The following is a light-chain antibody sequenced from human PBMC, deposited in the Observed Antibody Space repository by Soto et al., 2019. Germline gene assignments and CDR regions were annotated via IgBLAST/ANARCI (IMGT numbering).Light chain of an antibody. J-gene: IGKJ4*01. CDR2: QAS. V-gene: IGKV1-5*03. Sequence: DIQMTQSPSTLSASVGDRVTLTCRASQTINRWLAWYQQRPGKGPKLLIHQASSLEGGVPSRFSGSGSGTEFTLNISSLQPDDLATYFCLQYNHYPLTFGRGNKVDIK. CDR3: LQYNHYPLT. CDR1: QTINRW.